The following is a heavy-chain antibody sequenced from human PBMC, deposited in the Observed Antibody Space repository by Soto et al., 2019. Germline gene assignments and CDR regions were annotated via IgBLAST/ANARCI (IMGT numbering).Heavy chain of an antibody. CDR1: GGSISSYY. J-gene: IGHJ6*02. CDR2: IYYSGST. CDR3: ARDGPVDNYYYYGMDV. D-gene: IGHD6-19*01. V-gene: IGHV4-59*12. Sequence: SETLSLTCTVSGGSISSYYWSWIRQPPGKGLEWIGYIYYSGSTNYNPSLKSRVTISVDTSKNQFSLKLSSVTAADTAVYYCARDGPVDNYYYYGMDVWGQGTTVTVSS.